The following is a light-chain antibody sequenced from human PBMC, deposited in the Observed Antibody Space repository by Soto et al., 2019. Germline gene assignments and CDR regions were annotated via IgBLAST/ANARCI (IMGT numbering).Light chain of an antibody. J-gene: IGKJ3*01. CDR3: QQYGSSPFT. CDR2: GAS. CDR1: QSVSSSY. V-gene: IGKV3-20*01. Sequence: IVLTQSPGTLSLSPGERATLSCRASQSVSSSYLAWYQQKPGQAPRLLIYGASSRATGIPDRFSGSGSGTDFTLTISGLEPEDFAVYYCQQYGSSPFTFGPGTKVDIK.